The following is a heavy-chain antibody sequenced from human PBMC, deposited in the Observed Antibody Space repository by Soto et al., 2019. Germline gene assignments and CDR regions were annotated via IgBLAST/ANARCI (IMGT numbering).Heavy chain of an antibody. CDR1: GYTFTDYD. CDR3: ARTSVSNYTWFDP. CDR2: ISVDNGNT. J-gene: IGHJ5*02. V-gene: IGHV1-18*01. Sequence: QGQLVQSGAEVKKPGASVKVSCKASGYTFTDYDISWVRQAPGQGLEWMGWISVDNGNTKYVESLQGRVTMTTDTSSSTAYLEVRSLRSDATAVYYCARTSVSNYTWFDPWGQGTLVAVSS. D-gene: IGHD4-4*01.